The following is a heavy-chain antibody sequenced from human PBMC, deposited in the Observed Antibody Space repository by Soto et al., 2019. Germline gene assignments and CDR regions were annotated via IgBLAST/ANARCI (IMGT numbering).Heavy chain of an antibody. J-gene: IGHJ6*02. V-gene: IGHV1-3*05. CDR2: INSCNGNT. CDR1: GYTFTSYA. Sequence: QVQLVQSGAEEKKPGASVKVSCKASGYTFTSYAMHWVRQAPGQSLEWMGCINSCNGNTKYSQKFQGRVTITRDTSASTAYMELSSLRSEDTAVYYCSGSYSYYGMDVWGQGTTVTVSS. CDR3: SGSYSYYGMDV. D-gene: IGHD3-10*01.